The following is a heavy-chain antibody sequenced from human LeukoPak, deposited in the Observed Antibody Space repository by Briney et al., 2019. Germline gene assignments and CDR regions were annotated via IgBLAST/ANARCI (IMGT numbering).Heavy chain of an antibody. Sequence: GGSLRLSCAASGSTFDDYTMHWVRQAPGKGLEWVSLISWDGGSTYYADSVKGRFTISRDNSKNSLYLQMNSLRTEDTALYYCAKERKAAAGTLESEFDYWGQGTLVTVSS. J-gene: IGHJ4*02. V-gene: IGHV3-43*01. CDR2: ISWDGGST. CDR1: GSTFDDYT. D-gene: IGHD6-13*01. CDR3: AKERKAAAGTLESEFDY.